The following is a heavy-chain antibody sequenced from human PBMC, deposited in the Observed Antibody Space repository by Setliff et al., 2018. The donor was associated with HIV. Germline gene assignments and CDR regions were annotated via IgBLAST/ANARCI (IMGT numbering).Heavy chain of an antibody. Sequence: ASVKVSCKASGYNFTSHDINWVRQAPGQGLEWMGWMNPKSGNTGYARKFQGRVTMTRKTSISTAYMELRSLRSDDTAVYYCARVYGRGYFDTSGYFDYWGQGTPVTVSS. CDR1: GYNFTSHD. D-gene: IGHD3-22*01. CDR3: ARVYGRGYFDTSGYFDY. CDR2: MNPKSGNT. V-gene: IGHV1-8*01. J-gene: IGHJ4*02.